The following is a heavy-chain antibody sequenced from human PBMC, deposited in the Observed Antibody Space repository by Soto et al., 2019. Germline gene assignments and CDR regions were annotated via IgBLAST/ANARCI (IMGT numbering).Heavy chain of an antibody. CDR1: GGTFSSYA. V-gene: IGHV1-69*13. CDR3: ARVHGWFGHYYFDY. D-gene: IGHD3-10*01. CDR2: IIPIFGTA. J-gene: IGHJ4*02. Sequence: GASVKVSCKASGGTFSSYAISWVRQAPGQGLEWMGGIIPIFGTANYAQKFQGRVTITADESTSTAYMELSSLRSEDTAVYYCARVHGWFGHYYFDYWGQGTLVTVSS.